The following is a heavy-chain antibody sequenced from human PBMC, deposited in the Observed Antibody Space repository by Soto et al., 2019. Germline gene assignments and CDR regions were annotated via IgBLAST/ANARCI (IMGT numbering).Heavy chain of an antibody. Sequence: GESLKISCKGSGYSFISYWIGWVRLMPGKGLEWMGIIYPEDSDTRYSPSFQGQVTISADKSISTAYLQWSSLKASDTAMYFCARRDGRGKGPLDYWGQGTLVTVSS. V-gene: IGHV5-51*01. CDR1: GYSFISYW. CDR2: IYPEDSDT. D-gene: IGHD3-10*01. J-gene: IGHJ4*02. CDR3: ARRDGRGKGPLDY.